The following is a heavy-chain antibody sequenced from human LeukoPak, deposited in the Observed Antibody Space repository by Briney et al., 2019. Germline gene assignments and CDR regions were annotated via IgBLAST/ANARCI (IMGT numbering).Heavy chain of an antibody. D-gene: IGHD3-10*01. CDR3: TTGGSIDY. CDR1: GFTFGNAW. CDR2: IKSKNDGGTT. Sequence: GGSLRLSCAASGFTFGNAWMSWVRQAPGKGLEWVGRIKSKNDGGTTDYAAPVKGRFTTSRDDSKNTLYLQMNSLKTEDTAVYYCTTGGSIDYWGQGTLVTVSS. J-gene: IGHJ4*02. V-gene: IGHV3-15*01.